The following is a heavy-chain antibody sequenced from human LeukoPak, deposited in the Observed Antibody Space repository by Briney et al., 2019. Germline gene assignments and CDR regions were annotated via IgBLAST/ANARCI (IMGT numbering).Heavy chain of an antibody. Sequence: ASVKVSCKASGYTFSAYYMHWVRQAPGQGPEWMGWINPNSGGTNYAQKFQGRVTMTRDTSISTAYMELTRLRSDDTAVYYCARGVEVGALDAFDIWGQGTMVTVSS. D-gene: IGHD1-26*01. CDR1: GYTFSAYY. CDR2: INPNSGGT. J-gene: IGHJ3*02. V-gene: IGHV1-2*02. CDR3: ARGVEVGALDAFDI.